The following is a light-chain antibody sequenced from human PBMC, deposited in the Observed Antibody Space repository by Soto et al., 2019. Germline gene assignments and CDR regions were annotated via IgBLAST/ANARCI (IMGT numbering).Light chain of an antibody. Sequence: DIVMTQSPLSLPVIPGEPASISCKSSQSLLHSNGYSYLDWYLQKPGQSPQVLMYLGSNRASGVPDRFSGSGSGTDFTLKISRVEAEDVGIYYCMQTLQTPYTFGQATKVDIK. J-gene: IGKJ2*01. V-gene: IGKV2-28*01. CDR3: MQTLQTPYT. CDR2: LGS. CDR1: QSLLHSNGYSY.